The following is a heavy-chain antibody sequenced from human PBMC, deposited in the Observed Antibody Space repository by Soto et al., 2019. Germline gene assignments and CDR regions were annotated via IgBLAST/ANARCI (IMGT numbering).Heavy chain of an antibody. Sequence: QLQLQESGSGLVRPSQTLSRTCAVSGVSISSGGYSWNLIRQPPGKGLEWIGYIYHSWSTLYNPSLNSRVTISVDKSKIQLSLNLSSVTSADKAVYYCARAQLDGNWFDPWGQGTLVTVSS. CDR1: GVSISSGGYS. J-gene: IGHJ5*02. V-gene: IGHV4-30-2*01. CDR3: ARAQLDGNWFDP. D-gene: IGHD1-1*01. CDR2: IYHSWST.